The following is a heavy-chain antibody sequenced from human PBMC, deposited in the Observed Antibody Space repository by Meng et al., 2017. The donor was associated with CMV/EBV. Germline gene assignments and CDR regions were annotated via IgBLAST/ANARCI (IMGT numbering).Heavy chain of an antibody. V-gene: IGHV3-7*01. Sequence: GESLKISCAASGFSFSRYWMTWVRQAPGKGLEWVANIRQDGSEAYYVDSVKGRFTIFRDNTKNSLFLQMDSLSAEDTAIYYCVRESSTFSWSEHLQHWGQGTLVTVLL. CDR2: IRQDGSEA. CDR3: VRESSTFSWSEHLQH. CDR1: GFSFSRYW. J-gene: IGHJ1*01. D-gene: IGHD2-2*01.